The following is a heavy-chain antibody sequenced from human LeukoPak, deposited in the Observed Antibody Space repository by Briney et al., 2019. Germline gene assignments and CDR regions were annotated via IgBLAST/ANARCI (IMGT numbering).Heavy chain of an antibody. J-gene: IGHJ4*02. CDR1: GGSISSSSYY. CDR2: IYTSGST. V-gene: IGHV4-61*05. Sequence: PSETLSLTCTVSGGSISSSSYYWGWIRQPPGKGLEWIGRIYTSGSTNYNPSLKSRVTMSVDTSKNQFSLKLSSVTAADTAVYYCARGQGGSVDYWGQGTLVTVSS. CDR3: ARGQGGSVDY. D-gene: IGHD2-15*01.